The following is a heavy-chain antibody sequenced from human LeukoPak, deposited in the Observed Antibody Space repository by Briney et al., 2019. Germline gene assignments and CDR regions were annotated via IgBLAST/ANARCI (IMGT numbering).Heavy chain of an antibody. CDR1: GGSISSYY. V-gene: IGHV4-59*08. D-gene: IGHD2-21*02. J-gene: IGHJ4*02. CDR2: IYYSGST. Sequence: SETLSLTCTVSGGSISSYYWSWLRQPPGKGLEWIGYIYYSGSTNYNPSLKSRVTISVDTSKNQFSLKLSSVTAADTAVYYCARQDVVTALDYWGQGTLVTVSS. CDR3: ARQDVVTALDY.